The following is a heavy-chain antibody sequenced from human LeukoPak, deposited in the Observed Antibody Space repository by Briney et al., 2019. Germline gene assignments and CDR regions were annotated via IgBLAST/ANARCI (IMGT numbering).Heavy chain of an antibody. V-gene: IGHV3-30*03. CDR2: ISYDGSNK. D-gene: IGHD3-10*01. J-gene: IGHJ4*02. CDR1: GFTFSSYG. Sequence: GGSLRLSCAASGFTFSSYGMHWVRQAPGKALEWVAVISYDGSNKYYADSVKGRFTISRDNSKNTLYLQMNSLRAEDTAVYYCASGRYGSGSYEFDYWGQGTLVTVSS. CDR3: ASGRYGSGSYEFDY.